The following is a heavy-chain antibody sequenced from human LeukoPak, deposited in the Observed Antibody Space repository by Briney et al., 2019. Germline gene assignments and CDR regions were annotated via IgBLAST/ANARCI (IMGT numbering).Heavy chain of an antibody. V-gene: IGHV3-48*03. Sequence: PGGSLRLSCAASGFTFSSYEMNWVRQAPGKGLEWVSYISSSGSTIYYADSVKGRFTISRDNAKNSLYLQMNSLRADDTAVYYCARDLYDSSGYYYPAPEYFQHWGQGTLVTVSS. J-gene: IGHJ1*01. CDR2: ISSSGSTI. D-gene: IGHD3-22*01. CDR3: ARDLYDSSGYYYPAPEYFQH. CDR1: GFTFSSYE.